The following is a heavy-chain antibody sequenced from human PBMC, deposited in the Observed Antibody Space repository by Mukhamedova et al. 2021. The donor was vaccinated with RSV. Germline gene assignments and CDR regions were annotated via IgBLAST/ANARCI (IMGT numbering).Heavy chain of an antibody. V-gene: IGHV1-69*10. CDR1: A. D-gene: IGHD3-10*01. CDR3: ARGAGSFLFEYFQD. Sequence: ATSWLRQAPGQGLEWMGGIIPILNVEEYAQKFQGRVTITADESATTAYMELSSLKSDDTAVYYCARGAGSFLFEYFQDWGQGTLVT. CDR2: IIPILNVE. J-gene: IGHJ1*01.